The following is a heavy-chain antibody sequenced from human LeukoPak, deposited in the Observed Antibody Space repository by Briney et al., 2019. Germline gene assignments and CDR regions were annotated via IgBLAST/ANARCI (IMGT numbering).Heavy chain of an antibody. CDR2: ISGSGGNT. D-gene: IGHD6-13*01. CDR3: AKDLPVQQLLASHFDS. V-gene: IGHV3-23*01. CDR1: GFTFSDYA. Sequence: GGSLRLSCAASGFTFSDYAMSWVRQAPGKGLEWVSSISGSGGNTYYADSVKGRFTISRDNSKNTLSLQMNSLRAEDTAMYYCAKDLPVQQLLASHFDSWGQGALVTVSS. J-gene: IGHJ4*02.